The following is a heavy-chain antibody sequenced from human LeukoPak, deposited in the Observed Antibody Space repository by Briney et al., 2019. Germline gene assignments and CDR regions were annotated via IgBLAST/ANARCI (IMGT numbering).Heavy chain of an antibody. D-gene: IGHD2-2*02. J-gene: IGHJ6*03. Sequence: AGSLRLSCAASGFTFDNYGRIRDRHVPGLGLEGVFSINGNGGSTAYADSVKGRSTISRDNAKNSLYLQMNSLRAEDTAVYYCARDGSIPWGYYMDVWGKGTTVTISS. CDR2: INGNGGST. V-gene: IGHV3-20*04. CDR3: ARDGSIPWGYYMDV. CDR1: GFTFDNYG.